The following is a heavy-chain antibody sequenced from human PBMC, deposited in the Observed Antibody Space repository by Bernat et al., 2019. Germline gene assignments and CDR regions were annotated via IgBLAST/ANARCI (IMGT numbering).Heavy chain of an antibody. CDR2: ISSSSSYI. V-gene: IGHV3-21*01. CDR3: ARDRYNDYGMDV. D-gene: IGHD1-20*01. CDR1: GFTFSSYS. Sequence: EVQLVESGGGLVKPGGSLRLSCAASGFTFSSYSMNWVRQAPGKGLEWVSSISSSSSYIYYADSVKGRFTISRDNANNSLYLQMDSLRADDTALYYCARDRYNDYGMDVWGQGTTVTVSS. J-gene: IGHJ6*02.